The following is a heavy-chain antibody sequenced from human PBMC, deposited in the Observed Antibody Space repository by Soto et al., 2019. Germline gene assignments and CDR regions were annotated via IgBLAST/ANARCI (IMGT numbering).Heavy chain of an antibody. D-gene: IGHD3-9*01. CDR1: GFTFSSYA. CDR3: ARNPNPLRYFDWLVSEIDY. CDR2: ISGSGGST. J-gene: IGHJ4*02. Sequence: PGGSLRLSCAASGFTFSSYAMSWVRQAPGKGLEWVSAISGSGGSTYYADSVKGRLTISRDNSKNTLYLQMNSLRAEDTAVYYCARNPNPLRYFDWLVSEIDYWGQGTLVTVSS. V-gene: IGHV3-23*01.